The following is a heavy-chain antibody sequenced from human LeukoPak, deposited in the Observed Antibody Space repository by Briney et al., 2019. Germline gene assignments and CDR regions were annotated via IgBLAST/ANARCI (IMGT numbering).Heavy chain of an antibody. CDR1: GFTFDDYA. CDR2: ISWNSGSI. Sequence: PGGSLRLSCAASGFTFDDYAMHWVRQAPGKGLEWVSGISWNSGSIGYADSVKSRFTISRDNAKNSLYLQMNSLRAEDMALYYCAKDLSYDFWSGYYDYWGQGTLVTVSS. J-gene: IGHJ4*02. D-gene: IGHD3-3*01. CDR3: AKDLSYDFWSGYYDY. V-gene: IGHV3-9*03.